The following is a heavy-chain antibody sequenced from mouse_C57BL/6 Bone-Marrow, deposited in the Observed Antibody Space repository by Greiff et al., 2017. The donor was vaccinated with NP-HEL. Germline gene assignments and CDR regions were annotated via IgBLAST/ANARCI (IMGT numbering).Heavy chain of an antibody. CDR3: ARGNSAWFAY. CDR2: ISSGSSTI. Sequence: DVKLVESGGGLVKPGGSLKLSCAASGFTFSDYGMHWVRQAPEKGLEWVAYISSGSSTIYYADTVKGRFTLSRDNAKNTLFLQMTSLRSEDTAMYYCARGNSAWFAYWGQGTLVTVSA. D-gene: IGHD2-1*01. V-gene: IGHV5-17*01. CDR1: GFTFSDYG. J-gene: IGHJ3*01.